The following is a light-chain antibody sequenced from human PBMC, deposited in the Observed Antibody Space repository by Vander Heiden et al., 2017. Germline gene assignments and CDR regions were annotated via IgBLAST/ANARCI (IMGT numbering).Light chain of an antibody. CDR1: SSNIGADYD. CDR2: LNT. V-gene: IGLV1-40*01. Sequence: QSVLTQPPSVSGAPGQRVTIPCTGSSSNIGADYDVHWYQQLPGTAPKLLIYLNTNRPSGVPDRFSASKSGTSASLAITGLQAEDEADYYCQSYDSSLSVVFGGGTKLTVL. CDR3: QSYDSSLSVV. J-gene: IGLJ2*01.